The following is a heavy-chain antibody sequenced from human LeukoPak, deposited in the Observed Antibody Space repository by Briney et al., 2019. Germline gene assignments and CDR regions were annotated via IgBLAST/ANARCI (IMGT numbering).Heavy chain of an antibody. CDR2: INPNSGGT. V-gene: IGHV1-2*02. D-gene: IGHD3-10*01. CDR1: GYTFTGYY. CDR3: ATLRPITMVRGAFDY. J-gene: IGHJ4*02. Sequence: ASVKVSCKASGYTFTGYYMHWVRQAPGQGLEWMGWINPNSGGTNYAQKFQGRVTMTRDTSISTAYMELSRLRSDDTAMYYCATLRPITMVRGAFDYWGQGTLVTVSS.